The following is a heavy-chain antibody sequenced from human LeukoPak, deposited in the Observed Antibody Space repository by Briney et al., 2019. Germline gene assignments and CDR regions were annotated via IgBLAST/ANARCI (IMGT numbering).Heavy chain of an antibody. CDR2: IIPIFGTA. CDR1: GGTFSSYA. Sequence: ASVKVSCKASGGTFSSYAISWVRQAPGQGLEWMGGIIPIFGTANYAQKFQGRVTITTDESTSTAYMELSSLRSEDTAVYYCARGPRGYYYGTYPDAFDIWGQGTMVTVSS. D-gene: IGHD3-22*01. CDR3: ARGPRGYYYGTYPDAFDI. J-gene: IGHJ3*02. V-gene: IGHV1-69*05.